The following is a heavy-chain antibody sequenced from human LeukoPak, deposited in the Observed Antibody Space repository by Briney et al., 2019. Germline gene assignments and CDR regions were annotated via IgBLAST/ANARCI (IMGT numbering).Heavy chain of an antibody. CDR2: ISSDGSST. Sequence: GGSLRLSCAASGFTFSNYWMHWARQAPGKGLVWVSRISSDGSSTTYADSVKGRFTISSDNAKNTLYLQMNSLRAEDTALYYCARVAEYSTAGMRYWGQGTLVTVSS. D-gene: IGHD6-6*01. CDR3: ARVAEYSTAGMRY. V-gene: IGHV3-74*01. CDR1: GFTFSNYW. J-gene: IGHJ4*02.